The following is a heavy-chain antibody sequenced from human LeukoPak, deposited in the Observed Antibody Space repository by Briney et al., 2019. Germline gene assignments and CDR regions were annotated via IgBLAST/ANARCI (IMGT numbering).Heavy chain of an antibody. V-gene: IGHV3-23*01. J-gene: IGHJ6*03. CDR2: ISGSGGST. D-gene: IGHD1-26*01. CDR1: GFTFSSYA. Sequence: GGSLRLSCAASGFTFSSYAMSWVRQAPGKGLEWVSVISGSGGSTYYADSVKGRFTISRDNAKKSLYLQMNSLRAEDTAVYYCARAYSESYGLGYYYMDVWGKGTTVTVSS. CDR3: ARAYSESYGLGYYYMDV.